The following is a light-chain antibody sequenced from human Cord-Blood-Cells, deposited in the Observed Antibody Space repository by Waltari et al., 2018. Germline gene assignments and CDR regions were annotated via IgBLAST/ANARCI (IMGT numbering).Light chain of an antibody. V-gene: IGKV3-20*01. CDR1: QNVSSSY. CDR3: QQYYSTPWT. J-gene: IGKJ1*01. Sequence: IVLTQSPGTLPLSQGERATLSCRGSQNVSSSYFTWYKQKPGQAPRLLIYGASSRATGIPDRFSGSWSGTDFTLTISSLEPEDFAVYYCQQYYSTPWTFGQGTKVEIK. CDR2: GAS.